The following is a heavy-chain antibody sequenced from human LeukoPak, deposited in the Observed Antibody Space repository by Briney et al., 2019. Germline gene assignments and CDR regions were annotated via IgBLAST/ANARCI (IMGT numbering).Heavy chain of an antibody. J-gene: IGHJ4*02. D-gene: IGHD4-23*01. V-gene: IGHV3-74*01. CDR3: ARDLDYGGYSNFDY. Sequence: GGSLRLACAAAAFTFSSYWMHWVRQAPGKGLVWVSRIKRDGSSTSYADSGKGRFTITRDNDKNRLYLQINSLRAEATAVYYCARDLDYGGYSNFDYWGQGTLVTVSS. CDR2: IKRDGSST. CDR1: AFTFSSYW.